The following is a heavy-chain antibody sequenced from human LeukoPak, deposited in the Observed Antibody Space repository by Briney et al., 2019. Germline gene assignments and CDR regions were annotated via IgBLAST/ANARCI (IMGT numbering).Heavy chain of an antibody. V-gene: IGHV1-2*02. J-gene: IGHJ3*02. CDR3: ARAHGGIGAFDI. CDR2: INPNSGGT. CDR1: GYTFTGYY. D-gene: IGHD3-16*01. Sequence: EASVKVSCKASGYTFTGYYMHWVRQAPGQGLEWMGWINPNSGGTNYAQKFQGRVTMTRETSISTAYMELSRLRSDDTAVYYCARAHGGIGAFDIWGQGTMVTVSS.